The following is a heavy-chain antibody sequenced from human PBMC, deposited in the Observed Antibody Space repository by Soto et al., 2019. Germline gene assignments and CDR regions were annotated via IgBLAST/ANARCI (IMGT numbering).Heavy chain of an antibody. CDR1: GFTFTRYS. V-gene: IGHV3-21*06. CDR3: ARESEDLTSNFDY. Sequence: GGSLRLSCAASGFTFTRYSMNWVRQAPGKGLEWVSSISSTTNYIYYGDSMKGRFTISRDNGKNSLYLEMHSLRAEDTAVYYCARESEDLTSNFDYWGQGTLVTVSS. J-gene: IGHJ4*02. CDR2: ISSTTNYI.